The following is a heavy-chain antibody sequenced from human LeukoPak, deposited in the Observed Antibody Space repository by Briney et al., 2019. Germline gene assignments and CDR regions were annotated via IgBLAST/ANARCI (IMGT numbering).Heavy chain of an antibody. Sequence: ASVKVSCKASGYTFTSYDINWVQQATGQGLEWMGWMNPNSGNTGYAQKFQGRVTMTRNTSISTAYMELSSLRSEDTAVYYCARSPSVTSSFDYWGQGTLVTVSS. J-gene: IGHJ4*02. V-gene: IGHV1-8*01. CDR2: MNPNSGNT. D-gene: IGHD4-17*01. CDR3: ARSPSVTSSFDY. CDR1: GYTFTSYD.